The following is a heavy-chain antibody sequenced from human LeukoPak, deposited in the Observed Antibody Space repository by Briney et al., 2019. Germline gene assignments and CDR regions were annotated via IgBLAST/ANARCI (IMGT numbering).Heavy chain of an antibody. CDR3: ARRPARAEYFRN. D-gene: IGHD6-6*01. J-gene: IGHJ1*01. V-gene: IGHV4-39*02. CDR2: IDYSGST. CDR1: GASISSSSYY. Sequence: SETLSLNCTVSGASISSSSYYWGCIRQPPGKGLEWIGSIDYSGSTYYNPSLNSRVTISGDTSKNHFSLKLSSVTAADTAVYYYARRPARAEYFRNWGQGTLVTVSS.